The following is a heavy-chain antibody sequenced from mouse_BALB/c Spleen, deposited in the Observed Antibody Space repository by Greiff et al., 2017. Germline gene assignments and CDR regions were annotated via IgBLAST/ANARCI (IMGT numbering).Heavy chain of an antibody. CDR3: TKVLPYQC. CDR2: IDPETGGT. CDR1: GYTFTDYE. Sequence: QVQLQQSGAELVRPGASVTLSCKASGYTFTDYEMHWVKQTPVHGLEWIGAIDPETGGTAYNQKFKGKATLTADKSSSTAYMDLRSLTSEEAAVYYCTKVLPYQCWGQGTLVTVSA. J-gene: IGHJ3*01. D-gene: IGHD2-10*01. V-gene: IGHV1-15*01.